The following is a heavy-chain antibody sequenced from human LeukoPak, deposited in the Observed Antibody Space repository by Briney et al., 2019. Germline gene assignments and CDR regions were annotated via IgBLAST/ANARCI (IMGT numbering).Heavy chain of an antibody. Sequence: GGSLRLSCTASGFTFSSYAMTWVRQAPGKGLEWVSGISISGASTYYADSVKGRFTISRDNSKNTLYLQMNSLRAEDTAVYYCAKVIDSYGRGDIWGQGTMVTVSS. V-gene: IGHV3-23*01. CDR1: GFTFSSYA. CDR2: ISISGAST. D-gene: IGHD5-18*01. J-gene: IGHJ3*02. CDR3: AKVIDSYGRGDI.